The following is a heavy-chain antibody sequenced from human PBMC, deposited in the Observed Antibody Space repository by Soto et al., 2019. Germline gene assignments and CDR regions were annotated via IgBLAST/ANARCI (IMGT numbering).Heavy chain of an antibody. Sequence: EVYLVESGGDLVERGGSLRLSCSASTFTFSSYSMNWVRQAPGKGLEWVSYISDTGRTIFYSDSVKGRFTISRDNVKNSLFLQMSSLRDEDTAIYSCARDGQQPAPYSMDVWGLGTTVNVSS. D-gene: IGHD6-13*01. J-gene: IGHJ6*02. CDR1: TFTFSSYS. CDR3: ARDGQQPAPYSMDV. V-gene: IGHV3-48*02. CDR2: ISDTGRTI.